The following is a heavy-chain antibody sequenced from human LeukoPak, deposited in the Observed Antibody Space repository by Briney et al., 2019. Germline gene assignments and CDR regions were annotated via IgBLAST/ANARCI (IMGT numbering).Heavy chain of an antibody. Sequence: SETLSLTCNVSGYSIRSGYWWGWSRQSPGKGLEWIGHVWHTGSTFYNPSLKSRISILVDLYKNQFSLDFSSVTAADTAVYFCARSSNRLLDYWGQGNLVTVSS. CDR2: VWHTGST. D-gene: IGHD4-11*01. V-gene: IGHV4-38-2*02. J-gene: IGHJ4*02. CDR3: ARSSNRLLDY. CDR1: GYSIRSGYW.